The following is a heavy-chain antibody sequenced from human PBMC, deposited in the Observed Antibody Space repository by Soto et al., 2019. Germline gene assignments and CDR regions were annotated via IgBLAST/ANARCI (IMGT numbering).Heavy chain of an antibody. J-gene: IGHJ4*02. D-gene: IGHD1-26*01. CDR1: GGSFSGYY. CDR3: TRGLFSGSSYSGSWYYFDS. Sequence: SLTCAVYGGSFSGYYWSWIRQPPGKGLEWIGEINHSGSTNYNPSLKSRVTISVDTSKNQFSLELSSVTAADTAVYYCTRGLFSGSSYSGSWYYFDSWGQGTMVTVSS. V-gene: IGHV4-34*01. CDR2: INHSGST.